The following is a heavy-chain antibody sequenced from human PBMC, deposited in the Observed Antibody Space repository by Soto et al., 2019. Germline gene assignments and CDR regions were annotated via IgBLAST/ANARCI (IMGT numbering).Heavy chain of an antibody. CDR1: GYTFTSYY. Sequence: ASVKVSCKASGYTFTSYYMHWVRQAPGQGLEWMGIINPSGGSTSYAQKFQGRVTMTRDTSTSTVYMELGSLRSEDTAVYYCARALYLTYYYGSGSYYIGYWGQGTLVSVSS. D-gene: IGHD3-10*01. V-gene: IGHV1-46*01. CDR2: INPSGGST. J-gene: IGHJ4*02. CDR3: ARALYLTYYYGSGSYYIGY.